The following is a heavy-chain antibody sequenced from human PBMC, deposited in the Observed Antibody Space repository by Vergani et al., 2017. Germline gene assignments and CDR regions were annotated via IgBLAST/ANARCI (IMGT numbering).Heavy chain of an antibody. J-gene: IGHJ6*02. Sequence: QVQLQESGPGLVKSSETLSLTCTVSGASVSHYYWSWIRQPAGKGLEWIGRVYTSGMTNYNPSLKSRVTILVDRSKSQLSLKLTSVTAGDTAVYFCARELSYYYGSGSDDYNPYYYEGMDVWGPGTTVTVSS. D-gene: IGHD3-10*01. CDR2: VYTSGMT. CDR1: GASVSHYY. CDR3: ARELSYYYGSGSDDYNPYYYEGMDV. V-gene: IGHV4-4*07.